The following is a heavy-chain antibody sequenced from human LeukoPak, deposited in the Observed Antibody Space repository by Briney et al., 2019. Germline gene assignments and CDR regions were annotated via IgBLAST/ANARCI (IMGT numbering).Heavy chain of an antibody. CDR1: GGSTSSYY. CDR3: ARAWDWNNVFDY. J-gene: IGHJ4*02. CDR2: IYYSGST. V-gene: IGHV4-59*01. D-gene: IGHD1/OR15-1a*01. Sequence: KPSETLSLTCTVSGGSTSSYYWSWIRQPPGKGLEWIGYIYYSGSTNYNPSLKSRVTISVDTSKNQFSLKLSSVTAADTAVYYCARAWDWNNVFDYWGQGTLVTVSS.